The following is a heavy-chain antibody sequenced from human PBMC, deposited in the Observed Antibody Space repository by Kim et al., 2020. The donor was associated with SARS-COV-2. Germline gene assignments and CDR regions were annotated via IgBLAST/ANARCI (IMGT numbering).Heavy chain of an antibody. CDR1: GYTFTSYG. D-gene: IGHD3-22*01. CDR3: ARVRYYYDSSGHTVMDV. CDR2: INAYNGNT. V-gene: IGHV1-18*04. J-gene: IGHJ6*02. Sequence: ASVKVSCKASGYTFTSYGISWVRQAPGQGLEWMGWINAYNGNTNYAQKLQGRVTMTTDTSTSTAYMELRSLRSDDTAVYYCARVRYYYDSSGHTVMDVWGQGTTVTVSS.